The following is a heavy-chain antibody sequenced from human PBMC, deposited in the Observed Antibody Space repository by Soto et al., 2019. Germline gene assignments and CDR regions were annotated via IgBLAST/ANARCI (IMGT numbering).Heavy chain of an antibody. J-gene: IGHJ3*02. D-gene: IGHD3-22*01. CDR1: GFTFSDYY. CDR2: ISSSSSYT. Sequence: SLRLSCAASGFTFSDYYMSWIRQAPGKGLEWVSYISSSSSYTNYADSVKGRFTISRDNAKNSLYLQMNSLRAEDTAVYYCARGPYYYDSSGQDHNAFDIWGQGTMVTVSS. CDR3: ARGPYYYDSSGQDHNAFDI. V-gene: IGHV3-11*06.